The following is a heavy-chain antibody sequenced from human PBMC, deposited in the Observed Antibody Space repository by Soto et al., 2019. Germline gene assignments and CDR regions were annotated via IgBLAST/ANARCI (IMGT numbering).Heavy chain of an antibody. Sequence: QVQLQESGPGLVKPSQTLSLTCTVSGGSISSGGYYWDWIRQHPGKGLEWIGYISSSGSTYYNPSHRRRSTRSVDASKNQGSLRRNSVTAADTAVYYCATEDDYKNYFDNWGQGSLVTVSS. D-gene: IGHD4-4*01. CDR3: ATEDDYKNYFDN. CDR1: GGSISSGGYY. V-gene: IGHV4-31*03. J-gene: IGHJ4*02. CDR2: ISSSGST.